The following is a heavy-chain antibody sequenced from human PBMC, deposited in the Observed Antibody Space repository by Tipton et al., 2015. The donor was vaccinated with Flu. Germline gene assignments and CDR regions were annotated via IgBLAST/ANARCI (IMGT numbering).Heavy chain of an antibody. CDR2: IYYSGST. J-gene: IGHJ4*02. V-gene: IGHV4-39*07. CDR3: ARDQNGSGKLDY. CDR1: GFTFSSYW. Sequence: QLVQSGGGLVRPGGSLRLSCAASGFTFSSYWMSWVRQAPGKGLEWVGSIYYSGSTYYNPSLKSRVTISVDTSKNQFSLKLSSVTAAVTAVYYCARDQNGSGKLDYWGQGTLVSVSS. D-gene: IGHD3-10*01.